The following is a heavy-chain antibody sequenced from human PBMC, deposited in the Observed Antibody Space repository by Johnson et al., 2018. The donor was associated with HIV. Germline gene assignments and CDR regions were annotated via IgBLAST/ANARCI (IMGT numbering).Heavy chain of an antibody. J-gene: IGHJ3*02. V-gene: IGHV3-66*01. D-gene: IGHD2-8*02. Sequence: EMRLVESGGGLVQPGGSLRLSCAASGFTVSSNYMSWVRQAPGKGLEWVSVIYSGGSTYYADSVKGRFTISRDNSKNTLYLQMNSLRAEDTAVYYCARDDLRDTGAFDIWGQGTMVTVSS. CDR3: ARDDLRDTGAFDI. CDR1: GFTVSSNY. CDR2: IYSGGST.